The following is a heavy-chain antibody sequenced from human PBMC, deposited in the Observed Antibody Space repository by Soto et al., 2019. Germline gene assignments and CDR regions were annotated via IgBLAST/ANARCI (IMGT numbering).Heavy chain of an antibody. CDR3: ARDVSLVFDP. D-gene: IGHD2-8*02. V-gene: IGHV3-74*01. CDR2: INNDGSNT. CDR1: EFTLSSYW. Sequence: GGSLRLSCVASEFTLSSYWMHWVRQAPGKGLVWVSHINNDGSNTNYADSVKGRFTISRDNAKNTLYLQMNSLRAEDTAVYYCARDVSLVFDPWGQGTLVTVSS. J-gene: IGHJ5*02.